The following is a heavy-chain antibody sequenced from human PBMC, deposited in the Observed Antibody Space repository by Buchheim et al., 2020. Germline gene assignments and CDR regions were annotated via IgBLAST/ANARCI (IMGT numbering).Heavy chain of an antibody. Sequence: QVQLQQWGAGLLKPSETLSLTCAVYGGSFSGYYWSWIRQPPGKGLEWIGEINHSGSTNYNPSLKSRVTISVDTSKNQFSLKLSSVTAADTAVYYCARFAMVTIFGVVRCYYGMDVWGQGTT. CDR3: ARFAMVTIFGVVRCYYGMDV. CDR2: INHSGST. V-gene: IGHV4-34*01. J-gene: IGHJ6*02. CDR1: GGSFSGYY. D-gene: IGHD3-3*01.